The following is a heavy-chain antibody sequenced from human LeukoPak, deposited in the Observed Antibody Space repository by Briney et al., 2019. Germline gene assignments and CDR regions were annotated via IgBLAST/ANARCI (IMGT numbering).Heavy chain of an antibody. J-gene: IGHJ6*03. CDR3: ARDVLGSGSHYMDV. Sequence: SETLSLTCTVSGYSISSGYYWGWIRQPPGKGLEWIGSIYHSGSTYYNPSLKSRVTISVDTSKNQFSLQLSSVTAADTAVYYCARDVLGSGSHYMDVWGKGTTVTVSS. CDR1: GYSISSGYY. V-gene: IGHV4-38-2*02. CDR2: IYHSGST. D-gene: IGHD3-10*01.